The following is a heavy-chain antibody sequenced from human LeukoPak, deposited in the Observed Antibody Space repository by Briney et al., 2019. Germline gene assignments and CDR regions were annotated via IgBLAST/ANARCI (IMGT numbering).Heavy chain of an antibody. CDR3: ARVGQLRHYYFDY. V-gene: IGHV3-7*03. Sequence: GGSLRLSCAASGFTFSSYWMSWVRQAPGKGLEWVANIKQDGSEKYYVDSVKGRFTNSRDNAKNSLYLQMNSLRAEDTAVYYCARVGQLRHYYFDYWGQGTLVTVSS. D-gene: IGHD2-2*01. CDR1: GFTFSSYW. J-gene: IGHJ4*02. CDR2: IKQDGSEK.